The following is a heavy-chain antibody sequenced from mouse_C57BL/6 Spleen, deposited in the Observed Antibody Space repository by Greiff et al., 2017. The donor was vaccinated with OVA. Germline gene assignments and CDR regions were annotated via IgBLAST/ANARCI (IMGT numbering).Heavy chain of an antibody. V-gene: IGHV5-16*01. CDR1: GFTFSDYY. CDR3: ARGGRGPRYFDV. J-gene: IGHJ1*03. Sequence: VQLKESEGGLVQPGSSMKLSCTASGFTFSDYYMAWVRQVPEKGLEWVANINYDGSSTYYLDSLKSRFIISRDNAKNILYLQMSSLKSEDTATYYCARGGRGPRYFDVWGTGTTVTVSS. D-gene: IGHD3-3*01. CDR2: INYDGSST.